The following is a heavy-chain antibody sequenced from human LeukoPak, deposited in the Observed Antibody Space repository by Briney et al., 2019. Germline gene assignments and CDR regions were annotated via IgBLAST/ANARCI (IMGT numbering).Heavy chain of an antibody. Sequence: GGSLRPSCAASGFTFSSYAMSWVRQAPGKGLEWVSAISSSGGSTYYADSVKGRFTISRDNSKNTLYLQMNSLRAEDTAVYYCAKVPLVTAFKYFDYWGQGTLVTVSS. CDR1: GFTFSSYA. J-gene: IGHJ4*02. CDR3: AKVPLVTAFKYFDY. V-gene: IGHV3-23*01. CDR2: ISSSGGST. D-gene: IGHD2-21*02.